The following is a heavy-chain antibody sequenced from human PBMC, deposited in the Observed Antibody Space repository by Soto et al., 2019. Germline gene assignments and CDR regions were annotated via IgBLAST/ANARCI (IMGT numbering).Heavy chain of an antibody. D-gene: IGHD1-26*01. CDR2: IIPIFGTA. CDR1: GGTFSSYA. J-gene: IGHJ6*02. CDR3: ARDLFRDSGSSGV. Sequence: SVKVSCKASGGTFSSYAISWVRQAPGQGLEWMGGIIPIFGTANYAQKFQGRVTITAGESTSTAYMELSSLRSEDTAVYYCARDLFRDSGSSGVWGQGTTVTVSS. V-gene: IGHV1-69*13.